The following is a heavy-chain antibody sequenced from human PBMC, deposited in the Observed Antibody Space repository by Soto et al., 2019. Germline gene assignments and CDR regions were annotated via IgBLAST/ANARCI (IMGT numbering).Heavy chain of an antibody. CDR1: GYTFTGYY. CDR3: ARDLVRGVRDYYYYYGMDV. Sequence: GASVKVSCKASGYTFTGYYMHWVRQAPGQGLEWMGWINPNSGGTNYAQKFQGRVTITRDTSASTAYMDLSSLRSEDTAVYYCARDLVRGVRDYYYYYGMDVWGRGTTVTVSS. J-gene: IGHJ6*02. V-gene: IGHV1-2*02. D-gene: IGHD3-10*01. CDR2: INPNSGGT.